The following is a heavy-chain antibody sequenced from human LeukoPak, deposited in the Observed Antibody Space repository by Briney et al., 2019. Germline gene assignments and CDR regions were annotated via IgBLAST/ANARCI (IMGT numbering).Heavy chain of an antibody. D-gene: IGHD1-7*01. CDR3: AREGELYSFDY. J-gene: IGHJ4*02. CDR2: IYYSGST. CDR1: GGSISSYY. V-gene: IGHV4-59*01. Sequence: SETLSLTCTVSGGSISSYYWSWIRQPPGKGLEWIGYIYYSGSTNYNPSLKSRVTISVDTSKNQFSLKLSSVTAADTAVYYCAREGELYSFDYWGQGTLVTVSS.